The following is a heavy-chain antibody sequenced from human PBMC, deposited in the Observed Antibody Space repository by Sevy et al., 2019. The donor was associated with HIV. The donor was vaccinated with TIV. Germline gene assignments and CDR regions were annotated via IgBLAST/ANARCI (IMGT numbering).Heavy chain of an antibody. D-gene: IGHD6-13*01. V-gene: IGHV5-51*01. CDR2: IYPGDSDT. J-gene: IGHJ5*02. CDR3: ARAFSYSSSWYPEGGWFDP. CDR1: GYSFTSYW. Sequence: GESLKISCKGSGYSFTSYWIGWVRQMPGKGLEWMGIIYPGDSDTRYSPSFQGQVTISADKSISTAYLQWSSLKASDTAMYYCARAFSYSSSWYPEGGWFDPWGQGTLVTVSS.